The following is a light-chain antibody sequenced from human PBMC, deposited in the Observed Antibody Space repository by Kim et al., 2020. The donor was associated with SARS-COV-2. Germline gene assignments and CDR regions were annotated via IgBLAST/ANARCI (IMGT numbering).Light chain of an antibody. Sequence: DIQLTQSPSSLSASVGDRVTITCGASQSISVFLNWYQHRPGKAPKLLISAASNLESGVPSRFSGSGSGTDFTLTISSLQPEDFATYSCQQSYTTLSWTFGQGTKLEI. CDR3: QQSYTTLSWT. CDR1: QSISVF. J-gene: IGKJ2*02. V-gene: IGKV1-39*01. CDR2: AAS.